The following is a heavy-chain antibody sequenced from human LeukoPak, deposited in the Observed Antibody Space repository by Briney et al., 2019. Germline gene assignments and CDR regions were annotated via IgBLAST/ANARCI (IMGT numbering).Heavy chain of an antibody. CDR2: ISSSGSTI. CDR3: AELGITMIGGV. V-gene: IGHV3-48*03. Sequence: PGGSLRLSCAASGFTFSSYEMNWARQAPGKGLEWVSYISSSGSTIYYADSVNGRFTISRDNAKNSLYLQMNSLRAEDTAVYYCAELGITMIGGVWGKGTTVTISS. J-gene: IGHJ6*04. D-gene: IGHD3-10*02. CDR1: GFTFSSYE.